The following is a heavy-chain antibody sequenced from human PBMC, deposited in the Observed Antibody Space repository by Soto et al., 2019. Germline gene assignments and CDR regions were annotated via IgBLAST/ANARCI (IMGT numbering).Heavy chain of an antibody. V-gene: IGHV3-23*01. CDR2: IRISGGDT. CDR1: GFTFSTYA. D-gene: IGHD4-17*01. CDR3: AKDDYGDSGPIFDY. Sequence: PVGSLRLSCAASGFTFSTYAMSWVRQAPGKGLEWVSTIRISGGDTYYADSVKGRFTISRDNSKNTLYLQMNSLSAEDTAVYYCAKDDYGDSGPIFDYWGQGTLVTVSS. J-gene: IGHJ4*02.